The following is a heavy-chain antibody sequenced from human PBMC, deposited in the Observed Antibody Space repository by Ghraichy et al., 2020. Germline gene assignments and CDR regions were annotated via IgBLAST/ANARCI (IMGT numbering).Heavy chain of an antibody. Sequence: SETLSLTCTVSGGSISSGGYYWSWIRQHPGKGLEWIGYIYYSGSTYYNPSLKSRVTISVDTSKNQFSLKLSSVTAADTAVYHCARGTVTSTRYFDLWGRGTLVTVSS. CDR1: GGSISSGGYY. CDR2: IYYSGST. D-gene: IGHD4-17*01. J-gene: IGHJ2*01. CDR3: ARGTVTSTRYFDL. V-gene: IGHV4-31*03.